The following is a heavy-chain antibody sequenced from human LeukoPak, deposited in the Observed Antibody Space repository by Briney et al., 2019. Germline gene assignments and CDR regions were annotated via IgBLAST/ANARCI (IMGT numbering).Heavy chain of an antibody. CDR2: IYYSGST. D-gene: IGHD2-2*01. CDR1: GGSISSSSYY. CDR3: ARASCSSTSCYNWFDP. J-gene: IGHJ5*02. V-gene: IGHV4-39*07. Sequence: SETLSLTCTVSGGSISSSSYYWGWIRQPPGKGLEWIGSIYYSGSTYYNPSLKSRVTISVDTSKSQFSLKLSSVTAADTAVYYCARASCSSTSCYNWFDPWGQGTLVTVSS.